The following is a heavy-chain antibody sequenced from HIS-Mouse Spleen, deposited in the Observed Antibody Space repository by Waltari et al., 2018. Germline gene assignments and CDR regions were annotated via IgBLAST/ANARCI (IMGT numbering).Heavy chain of an antibody. V-gene: IGHV4-39*07. CDR2: IYYSGST. D-gene: IGHD6-13*01. CDR3: AREIPYSSSWYDWYFDL. CDR1: GGSISSSCYY. Sequence: QLQLQESGPGLVKPSATLSPTCTVSGGSISSSCYYWGWNRQPPEKGLEWIGSIYYSGSTYYNPSLKSRVTISVDTSKNQFSLKLSSVTAADTAVYYCAREIPYSSSWYDWYFDLWGRGTLVTVSS. J-gene: IGHJ2*01.